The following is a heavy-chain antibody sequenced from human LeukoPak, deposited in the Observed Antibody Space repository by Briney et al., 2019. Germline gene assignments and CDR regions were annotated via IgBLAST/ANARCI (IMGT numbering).Heavy chain of an antibody. CDR2: ISYDGSNK. CDR3: ARDAEGSGWTYYYYYYGMDV. V-gene: IGHV3-30-3*01. CDR1: GLTFSSYA. Sequence: GGSLRLSCAASGLTFSSYAMHCVRQAPGKGLEWVAVISYDGSNKYYAGSVKGRFTISRDNSKNTLYLQMNSLRAEDTAVYYCARDAEGSGWTYYYYYYGMDVWGQGTTLTVSS. J-gene: IGHJ6*02. D-gene: IGHD6-19*01.